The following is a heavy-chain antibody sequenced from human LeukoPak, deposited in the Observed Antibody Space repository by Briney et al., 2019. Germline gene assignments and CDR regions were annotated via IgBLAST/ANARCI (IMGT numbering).Heavy chain of an antibody. CDR1: GFNFDDYA. Sequence: GGSLRLSCAVSGFNFDDYAIHWVRQGPGKGLEWVAGISADGGFISYGESVKGRFTISRDNPRNSVFLQMNFLRAEDMAMYFCTKEVQRWHSYFSLPSYALDIWGQGTMVSVSS. CDR3: TKEVQRWHSYFSLPSYALDI. J-gene: IGHJ3*02. V-gene: IGHV3-9*03. D-gene: IGHD3-10*01. CDR2: ISADGGFI.